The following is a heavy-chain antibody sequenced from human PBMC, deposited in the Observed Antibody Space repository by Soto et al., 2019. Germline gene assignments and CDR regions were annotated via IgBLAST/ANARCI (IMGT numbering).Heavy chain of an antibody. Sequence: QVQLQESGPGLVKPSETLSLTCTVSGGSISSYYWSWIRQPPGQGLEWIGYIYYSGSTNYNPSLKCRVPISVDTSKYQFSLKLSSVAAADTEVYYCAKGLGDCGSGYYNYYGMDVWGQGTTVTVSS. D-gene: IGHD3-3*01. J-gene: IGHJ6*02. CDR1: GGSISSYY. CDR2: IYYSGST. CDR3: AKGLGDCGSGYYNYYGMDV. V-gene: IGHV4-59*01.